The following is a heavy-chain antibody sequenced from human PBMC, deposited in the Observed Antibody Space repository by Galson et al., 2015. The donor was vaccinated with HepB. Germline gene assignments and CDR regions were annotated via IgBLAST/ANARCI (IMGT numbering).Heavy chain of an antibody. CDR3: ARGYSVGWYYFDC. D-gene: IGHD6-19*01. V-gene: IGHV3-23*01. CDR2: ISEGGGGNT. J-gene: IGHJ4*02. CDR1: GFTFSNYA. Sequence: SLRLSCAASGFTFSNYAMSWVRQAPGKGLEWLSTISEGGGGNTFYADSVKGRFTISKDNSKNSLYLQMNSLSGEDTAVYYCARGYSVGWYYFDCWGQGTLVTVSS.